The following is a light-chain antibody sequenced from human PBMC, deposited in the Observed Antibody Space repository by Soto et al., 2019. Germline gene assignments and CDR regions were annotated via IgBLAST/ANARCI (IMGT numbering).Light chain of an antibody. CDR2: RND. Sequence: QSVLTQPPTASGTPGQRVTISCSGSRSNIGSNYVYWYQQVPGTAPKLLIYRNDQRPSGVPDRFSGSKSGTSASLAISGLXXXXXXXYYCVAWDDSLSGGVFGGGTQLTV. CDR3: VAWDDSLSGGV. CDR1: RSNIGSNY. V-gene: IGLV1-47*01. J-gene: IGLJ7*01.